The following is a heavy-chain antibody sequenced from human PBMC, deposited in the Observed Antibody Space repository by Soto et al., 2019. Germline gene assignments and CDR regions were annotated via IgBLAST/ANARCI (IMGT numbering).Heavy chain of an antibody. V-gene: IGHV1-69*12. CDR2: IIPIFGTA. J-gene: IGHJ6*02. Sequence: QVRLVQSGAEVKKPGSSVKVSCKASGGTFSSYAISWVRQAPGQGLEWMGGIIPIFGTANYAQKFQGRVTITADESTSTAYMELSSLRSEDTAVYYCARDLTAARTYYYYGMDVWGQGTTVTVSS. CDR1: GGTFSSYA. CDR3: ARDLTAARTYYYYGMDV. D-gene: IGHD6-6*01.